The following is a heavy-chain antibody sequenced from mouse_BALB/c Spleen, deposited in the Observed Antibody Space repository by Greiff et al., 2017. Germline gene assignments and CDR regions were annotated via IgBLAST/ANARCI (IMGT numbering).Heavy chain of an antibody. CDR2: ISSGSSTI. J-gene: IGHJ4*01. CDR3: ARHYYDYAMDY. V-gene: IGHV5-17*02. D-gene: IGHD2-4*01. Sequence: DVMLVESGGGLVQPGGSRKLSCAASGFTFSSFGMHWVRQAPEKGLEWVAYISSGSSTIYYADTVKGRFTISRDNPKNTLFLQMTSLRSEDTAMYYCARHYYDYAMDYWGQGTSVTVSS. CDR1: GFTFSSFG.